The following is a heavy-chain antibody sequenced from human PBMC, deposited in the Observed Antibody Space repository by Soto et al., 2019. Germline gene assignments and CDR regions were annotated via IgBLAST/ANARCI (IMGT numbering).Heavy chain of an antibody. Sequence: SVKVSCKASGFTFTSSAVQWVRQARGQRLEWIGWIVVGSGKTNYEQKFQERVTITRDMSTSTAYMELSSLRSEDTAVYYCAAANIVVVPAAKLTWYYYYGMDVWGQGTTVTVSS. J-gene: IGHJ6*02. V-gene: IGHV1-58*01. D-gene: IGHD2-2*01. CDR1: GFTFTSSA. CDR3: AAANIVVVPAAKLTWYYYYGMDV. CDR2: IVVGSGKT.